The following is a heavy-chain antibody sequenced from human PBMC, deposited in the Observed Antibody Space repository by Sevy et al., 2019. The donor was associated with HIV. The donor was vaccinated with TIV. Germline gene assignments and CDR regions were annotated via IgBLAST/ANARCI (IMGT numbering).Heavy chain of an antibody. CDR3: AIHVMAAPGTNY. CDR2: IDPTDSDT. CDR1: GYSFTTYL. D-gene: IGHD1-1*01. V-gene: IGHV5-10-1*01. Sequence: GESLKISCKGSGYSFTTYLISWVRQMPGKGLEWMGMIDPTDSDTNYSPSFQGHVTISADKSVSTAYLQWSSLTASDTAMYYCAIHVMAAPGTNYWGQGTLVTVSS. J-gene: IGHJ4*01.